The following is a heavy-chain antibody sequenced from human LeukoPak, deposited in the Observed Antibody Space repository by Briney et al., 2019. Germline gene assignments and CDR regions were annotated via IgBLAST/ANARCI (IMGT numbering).Heavy chain of an antibody. J-gene: IGHJ3*02. Sequence: PSETLSLTCTVSGASISFYYWSWIRQPPGKGLEWIGYIYYSGSTKYNPSLKRRVTMSIDTSKNQFSLNLKSVTAADTAVYYCALDSSGWSDDSFDIWGHGTMVTVSS. CDR3: ALDSSGWSDDSFDI. V-gene: IGHV4-59*01. CDR2: IYYSGST. D-gene: IGHD6-13*01. CDR1: GASISFYY.